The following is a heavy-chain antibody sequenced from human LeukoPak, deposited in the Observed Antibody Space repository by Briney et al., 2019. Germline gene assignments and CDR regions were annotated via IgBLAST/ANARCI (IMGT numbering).Heavy chain of an antibody. J-gene: IGHJ3*02. Sequence: KPSETLSLTCTVSGGSITSFYWSWIRQPPGKGLEWIGYIYYSGSTNYNPSLKSRVTISVDTSKNQFSLKLSSVTAADTAVYYCARSSARPHAFDIWGQGTMVTVSS. CDR2: IYYSGST. V-gene: IGHV4-59*01. CDR3: ARSSARPHAFDI. CDR1: GGSITSFY.